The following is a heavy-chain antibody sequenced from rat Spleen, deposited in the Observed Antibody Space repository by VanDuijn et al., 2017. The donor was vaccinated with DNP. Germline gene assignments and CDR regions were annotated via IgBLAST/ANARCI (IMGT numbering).Heavy chain of an antibody. Sequence: EVQLVETGGGLVQPGRSLKLSCIASGFTFSAYWMYWIRQAPGKGLEWVSAINKDGTGTYYPDSVKGRFTISRDNAENTLYLQMDSLRSEDTATYYCAGRPPPTRGPFDYWGQGVTVTVSS. J-gene: IGHJ2*01. CDR3: AGRPPPTRGPFDY. CDR2: INKDGTGT. V-gene: IGHV5-58*01. CDR1: GFTFSAYW. D-gene: IGHD1-4*01.